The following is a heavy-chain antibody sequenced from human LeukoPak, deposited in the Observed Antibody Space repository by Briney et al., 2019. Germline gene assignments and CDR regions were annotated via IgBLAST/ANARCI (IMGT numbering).Heavy chain of an antibody. D-gene: IGHD6-13*01. CDR2: IYTSGST. CDR1: GGSISSGSYY. CDR3: ARLSAAGLDY. Sequence: SETLSLTCTVSGGSISSGSYYWSWIRQPAGKGLEWIGRIYTSGSTNYNPSLKSRVTISVDTSKSQFSLKLSSVTAADTAVYYCARLSAAGLDYWGQGTLVTVSS. J-gene: IGHJ4*02. V-gene: IGHV4-61*02.